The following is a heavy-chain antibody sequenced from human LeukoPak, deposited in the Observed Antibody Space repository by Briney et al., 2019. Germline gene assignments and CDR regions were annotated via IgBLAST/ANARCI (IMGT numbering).Heavy chain of an antibody. CDR2: IRYDGSNK. D-gene: IGHD3-10*01. CDR1: GFIFSSYG. Sequence: GGSLRLSCAASGFIFSSYGMHWVRQAPGKGLEWVAFIRYDGSNKYYADSVKGRFTISRDNSKNTVNLQMNSLRPEDRAVYYCAKDPGRRGAGHFDYWGQGTLVTVSS. J-gene: IGHJ4*02. CDR3: AKDPGRRGAGHFDY. V-gene: IGHV3-30*02.